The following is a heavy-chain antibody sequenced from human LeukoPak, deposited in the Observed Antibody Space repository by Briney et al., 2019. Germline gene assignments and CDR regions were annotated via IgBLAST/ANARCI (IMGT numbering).Heavy chain of an antibody. J-gene: IGHJ4*02. CDR3: VRQTVAAAGGHFDS. CDR2: INHSGST. V-gene: IGHV4-34*01. Sequence: SETLSLTCGVNGGSFTIYYWTWIRQPPGQGLEWIGEINHSGSTNYNPSLKSRVTISVDTSKNQFSLKVNSVTAADTAVYYCVRQTVAAAGGHFDSWGQGTLVTVSS. D-gene: IGHD6-13*01. CDR1: GGSFTIYY.